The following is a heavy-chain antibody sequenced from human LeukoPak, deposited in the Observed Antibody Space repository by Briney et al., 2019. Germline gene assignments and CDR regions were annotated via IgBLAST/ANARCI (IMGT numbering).Heavy chain of an antibody. CDR2: ISSSSSYI. V-gene: IGHV3-21*01. D-gene: IGHD3-22*01. J-gene: IGHJ4*02. Sequence: GGSLRLSCAASGFTLSSYSMNWVRQAPGKGLEWVSSISSSSSYIYYADSVKGRFTISRDNAKNSLYLQMNSLRAEDTAVYYCAKGSNGYDVDNWGQGTLVTVCS. CDR1: GFTLSSYS. CDR3: AKGSNGYDVDN.